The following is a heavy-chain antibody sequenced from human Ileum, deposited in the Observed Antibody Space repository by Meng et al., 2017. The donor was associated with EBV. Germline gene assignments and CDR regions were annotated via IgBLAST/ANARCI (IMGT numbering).Heavy chain of an antibody. J-gene: IGHJ4*02. CDR3: ARVEVGITSGDY. V-gene: IGHV1-18*01. D-gene: IGHD1-26*01. Sequence: KRHEASGKVTCQAPGYTFTNYGITWVRQAPGQGLEWMGWISAYNGNTNYAQTLQGRVTMTTDTSTSTAYMELGSLRSDDTAVYYCARVEVGITSGDYWGQGTLVTVSS. CDR1: GYTFTNYG. CDR2: ISAYNGNT.